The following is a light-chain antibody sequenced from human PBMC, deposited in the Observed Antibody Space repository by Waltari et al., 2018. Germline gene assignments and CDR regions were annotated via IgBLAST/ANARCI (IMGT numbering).Light chain of an antibody. V-gene: IGLV2-8*01. J-gene: IGLJ2*01. CDR2: EVS. Sequence: QSALTQPPSASGSPGQSVTISCTGTSSDVGGYNYVSSYQQHPGKAPKLMIYEVSKRPSGVPDRFSGSKSGNTASLTVSGLQADDEADYYCSSYAGSNNFVVFGGGTKLTVL. CDR3: SSYAGSNNFVV. CDR1: SSDVGGYNY.